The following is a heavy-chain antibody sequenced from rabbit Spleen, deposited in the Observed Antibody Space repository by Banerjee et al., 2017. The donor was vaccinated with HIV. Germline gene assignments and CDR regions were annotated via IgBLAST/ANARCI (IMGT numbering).Heavy chain of an antibody. Sequence: QKQLTETGGGLVQPGGSLKLSCKASGFDFSNYGVSWVRQAPGKGPEWIAYIDPVFGNTYYASWVNGRFTISSHNAQNTLYLQLNSLTAADTATYFCARDTGTSFSSYGMDLWGQGTLVTVS. J-gene: IGHJ6*01. CDR1: GFDFSNYG. V-gene: IGHV1S47*01. CDR3: ARDTGTSFSSYGMDL. CDR2: IDPVFGNT. D-gene: IGHD7-1*01.